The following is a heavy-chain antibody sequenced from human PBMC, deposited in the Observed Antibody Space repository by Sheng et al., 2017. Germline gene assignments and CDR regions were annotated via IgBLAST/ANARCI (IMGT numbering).Heavy chain of an antibody. Sequence: SGFTFSSYAMHWVRQAPGKGLEWVAVISYDGSNKYYADSVKGRFTISRDNSKNTLYLQMNSLRAEDTAVYYCVLLAVRMDVWGQGTTVTVSS. D-gene: IGHD6-19*01. J-gene: IGHJ6*02. CDR3: VLLAVRMDV. V-gene: IGHV3-30*01. CDR1: GFTFSSYA. CDR2: ISYDGSNK.